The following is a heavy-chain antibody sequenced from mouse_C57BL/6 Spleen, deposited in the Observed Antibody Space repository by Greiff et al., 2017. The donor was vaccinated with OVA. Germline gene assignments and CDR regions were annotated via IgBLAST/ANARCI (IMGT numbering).Heavy chain of an antibody. D-gene: IGHD1-1*01. J-gene: IGHJ4*01. Sequence: DVMLVESGGGLVKPGGSLKLSCAASGFTFSSYAMSWVRQTPEKRLEWVATISDGGSYTYYPDNVKGRFTISRDNAKNNLYLQMSHLKSEDTAMYYCARDDYYGSSYGYYAMDYWGQGTSVTVSS. V-gene: IGHV5-4*01. CDR2: ISDGGSYT. CDR3: ARDDYYGSSYGYYAMDY. CDR1: GFTFSSYA.